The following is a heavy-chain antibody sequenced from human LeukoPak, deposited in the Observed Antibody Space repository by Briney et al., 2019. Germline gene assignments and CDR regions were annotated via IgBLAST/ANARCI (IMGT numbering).Heavy chain of an antibody. CDR1: GGSISSYY. CDR2: LYLIGST. Sequence: SETLSLTCTVSGGSISSYYWSWIRQPPGKGLEWIGYLYLIGSTNYNPSLKSRVTISVDTSKNQFSLKLSSVTAADTAVYYCAREKGSSYDFWSGAPHYCYGMDVWGQETTVNVSS. J-gene: IGHJ6*02. D-gene: IGHD3-3*01. V-gene: IGHV4-59*01. CDR3: AREKGSSYDFWSGAPHYCYGMDV.